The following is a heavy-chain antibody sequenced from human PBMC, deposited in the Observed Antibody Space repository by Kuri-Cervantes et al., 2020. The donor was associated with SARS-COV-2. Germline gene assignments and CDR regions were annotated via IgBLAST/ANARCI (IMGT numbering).Heavy chain of an antibody. CDR1: GFTFSSYA. Sequence: GESLKISCAASGFTFSSYAMSWVRQAPGKGLEWVSAISGSGGSTSYADSVKGRFTISRDNAKNTLYLQMNSLRAEDTAVYYCAREGYYYDSTEANREGINAFDIWGQGTMVTVSS. D-gene: IGHD3-22*01. V-gene: IGHV3-23*01. J-gene: IGHJ3*02. CDR2: ISGSGGST. CDR3: AREGYYYDSTEANREGINAFDI.